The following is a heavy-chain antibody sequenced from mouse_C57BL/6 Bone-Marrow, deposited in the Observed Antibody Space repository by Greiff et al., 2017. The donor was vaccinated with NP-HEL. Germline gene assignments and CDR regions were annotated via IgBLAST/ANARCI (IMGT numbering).Heavy chain of an antibody. CDR1: GYTFTSYW. CDR2: IYPGNSDT. Sequence: VQLQQSGTVLARPGASVKMSCKTSGYTFTSYWMHWVKQRPGQGLEWIGAIYPGNSDTSYNQKFKGKAKLTAVTSASTAYMELSSLTNEDSAVYYCTRGFITTVVAGDYWGQGTTLTVSS. D-gene: IGHD1-1*01. CDR3: TRGFITTVVAGDY. V-gene: IGHV1-5*01. J-gene: IGHJ2*01.